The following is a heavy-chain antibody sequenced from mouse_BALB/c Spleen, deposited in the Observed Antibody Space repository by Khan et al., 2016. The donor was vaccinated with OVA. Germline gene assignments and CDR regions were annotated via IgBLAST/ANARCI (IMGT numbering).Heavy chain of an antibody. D-gene: IGHD1-1*01. J-gene: IGHJ3*01. CDR3: TRWAGGSRVAY. CDR2: ISTYYGDV. Sequence: QVQLKQSGAELVRPGVSVKISCKGSGYTFTDITIHWVKQSHALSLEWIGVISTYYGDVTYNQKFKGKATMTVDKSSSTTYMELARLTSEDSAIYDCTRWAGGSRVAYWGQGTLVTVSA. V-gene: IGHV1S137*01. CDR1: GYTFTDIT.